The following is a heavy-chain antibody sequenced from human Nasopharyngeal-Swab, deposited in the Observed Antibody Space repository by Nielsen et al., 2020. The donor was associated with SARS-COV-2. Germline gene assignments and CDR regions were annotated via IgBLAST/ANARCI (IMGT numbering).Heavy chain of an antibody. Sequence: WVRQAPGQGLEWMGWISAYNGNTNYAQKLQGRVTMITDTSTSTAYMELRSLRSDDTAVYYCARVSAVAEVGDYWGQGTLVTVSS. CDR3: ARVSAVAEVGDY. V-gene: IGHV1-18*01. D-gene: IGHD6-19*01. CDR2: ISAYNGNT. J-gene: IGHJ4*02.